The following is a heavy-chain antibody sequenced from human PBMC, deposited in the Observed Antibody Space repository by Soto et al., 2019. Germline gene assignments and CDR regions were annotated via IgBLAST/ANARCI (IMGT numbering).Heavy chain of an antibody. J-gene: IGHJ4*02. Sequence: SQTLSLTCAISGDSVSSNIAAWNWARQSPSRGLEWLGRTKYRSKWYTDYATSVKSRISINPDTSKNQASLHLNSVTPEDTAVYYCAREGSSTWTCYFDFWGQGILVTVSS. CDR2: TKYRSKWYT. D-gene: IGHD6-13*01. CDR1: GDSVSSNIAA. CDR3: AREGSSTWTCYFDF. V-gene: IGHV6-1*01.